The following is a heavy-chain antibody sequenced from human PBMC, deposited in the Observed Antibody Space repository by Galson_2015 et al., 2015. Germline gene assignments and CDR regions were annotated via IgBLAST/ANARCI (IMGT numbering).Heavy chain of an antibody. D-gene: IGHD4-17*01. CDR2: IYHSGST. V-gene: IGHV4-38-2*02. CDR3: ARLHDYGDYV. J-gene: IGHJ4*02. CDR1: GYSISSGYY. Sequence: ETLSLTCTVSGYSISSGYYWGWIRQPPGKGLEWIGSIYHSGSTYYNPSLKSRVTISVDTSKNQFSLKLSSVTAADTAVYYCARLHDYGDYVWGQGTLVTVSS.